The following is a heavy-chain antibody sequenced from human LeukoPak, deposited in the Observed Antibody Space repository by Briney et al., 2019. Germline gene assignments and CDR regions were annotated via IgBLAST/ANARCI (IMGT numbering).Heavy chain of an antibody. CDR2: ISAYNGNT. Sequence: ASVKVSCKASGYTFTSCGISWVRQAPGQGLEWMGWISAYNGNTNYAQKLQGRVTMTTDTSTSTAYMELRSLRSDDTAVYYCARDNYDILTGYYSYYYYYMDVWGKGTTVTVSS. V-gene: IGHV1-18*01. CDR1: GYTFTSCG. D-gene: IGHD3-9*01. CDR3: ARDNYDILTGYYSYYYYYMDV. J-gene: IGHJ6*03.